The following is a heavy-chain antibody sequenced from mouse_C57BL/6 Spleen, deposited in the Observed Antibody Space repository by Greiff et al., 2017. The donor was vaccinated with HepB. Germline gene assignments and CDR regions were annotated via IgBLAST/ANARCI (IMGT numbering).Heavy chain of an antibody. CDR3: ANLGRGGAY. Sequence: QVQLQQPGAELVKPGASVKLSCKASGYTFTSYWMHWVKQRPGQGLEWIGMIHPNSGSTNYNEKFKSKATLTVDKSSSKAYMQLRSLTSEDSAVYYCANLGRGGAYWGQGTLVTVSA. J-gene: IGHJ3*01. V-gene: IGHV1-64*01. D-gene: IGHD4-1*01. CDR1: GYTFTSYW. CDR2: IHPNSGST.